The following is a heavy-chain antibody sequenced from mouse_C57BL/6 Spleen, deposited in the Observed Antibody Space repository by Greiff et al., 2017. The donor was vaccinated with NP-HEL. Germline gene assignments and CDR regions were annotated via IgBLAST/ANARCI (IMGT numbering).Heavy chain of an antibody. J-gene: IGHJ3*01. Sequence: QVQLQQPGAELVKPGASVKLSCKASGYTFTSYWMQWVKQRPGQGLEWIGEIDPSDSYTNYNQKFKGKATLTVDTSSSTAYMQLSSLTSEDSAVYYCASATGGFAYWGQGTLVTVSA. CDR2: IDPSDSYT. D-gene: IGHD1-1*01. V-gene: IGHV1-50*01. CDR3: ASATGGFAY. CDR1: GYTFTSYW.